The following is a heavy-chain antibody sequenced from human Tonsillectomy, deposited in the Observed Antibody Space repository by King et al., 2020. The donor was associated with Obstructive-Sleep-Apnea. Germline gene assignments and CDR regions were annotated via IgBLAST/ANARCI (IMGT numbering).Heavy chain of an antibody. CDR2: ISSSSSTL. J-gene: IGHJ3*02. D-gene: IGHD6-19*01. V-gene: IGHV3-48*04. CDR3: ARVSVGYSSGWDI. Sequence: VQLVEAGGGLVQPGGSLRLSCAASGFTFRSYSMNWVRQAPGKGLEWVSYISSSSSTLYYADAVKGRFTISRDNAKNSLYLQMNSLRAEDTAVYYCARVSVGYSSGWDIWGQGTMVTVSS. CDR1: GFTFRSYS.